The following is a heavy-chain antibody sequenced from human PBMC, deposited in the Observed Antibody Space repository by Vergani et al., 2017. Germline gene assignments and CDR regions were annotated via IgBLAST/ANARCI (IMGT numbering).Heavy chain of an antibody. Sequence: EVQLVQSGAEVKKPGESLKISCKGSGYSFTSYWIGWVRQMPGKGLEWMGIIYPGDYDTRYSPSFQGHVPIPADKSISTAYLQGSSLKASDTAMYYCARGMWLVEGYFDYWGQGTLVTVSS. D-gene: IGHD6-19*01. CDR1: GYSFTSYW. J-gene: IGHJ4*02. CDR2: IYPGDYDT. V-gene: IGHV5-51*01. CDR3: ARGMWLVEGYFDY.